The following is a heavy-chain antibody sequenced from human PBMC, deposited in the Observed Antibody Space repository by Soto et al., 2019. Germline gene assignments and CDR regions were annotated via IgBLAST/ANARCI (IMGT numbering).Heavy chain of an antibody. CDR3: ARDLRQLAPGRAYYYYGMDV. V-gene: IGHV4-59*01. CDR1: GDSISSNY. CDR2: ISNSGNI. D-gene: IGHD6-6*01. Sequence: SETLSLTCTVSGDSISSNYWSWIRQAPGKGLECIGYISNSGNINYNPSLKSRVTISADTSKNQFSLKLSSVTAADTAVYYCARDLRQLAPGRAYYYYGMDVWGQGTTVTV. J-gene: IGHJ6*02.